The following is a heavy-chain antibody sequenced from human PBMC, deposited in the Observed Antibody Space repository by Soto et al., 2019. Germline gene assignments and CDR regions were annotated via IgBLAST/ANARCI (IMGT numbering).Heavy chain of an antibody. CDR2: INPAHGNT. D-gene: IGHD3-10*01. J-gene: IGHJ3*02. CDR3: VKHRGNPSGAFDI. CDR1: GYTFPNYA. Sequence: ASVKVSCKASGYTFPNYAIHWVRQAPGQRLEWMGWINPAHGNTKYSQNFQGRVTISRDTSANTAYMELNSLRAEDTAVYYCVKHRGNPSGAFDIWGQGTMVTVSS. V-gene: IGHV1-3*01.